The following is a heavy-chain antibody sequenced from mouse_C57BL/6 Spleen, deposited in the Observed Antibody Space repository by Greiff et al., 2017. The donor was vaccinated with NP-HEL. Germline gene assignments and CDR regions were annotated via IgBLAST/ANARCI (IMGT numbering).Heavy chain of an antibody. CDR2: ISDGGSYT. J-gene: IGHJ4*01. V-gene: IGHV5-4*03. CDR1: GFTFSSYA. D-gene: IGHD3-2*02. Sequence: DVMLVESGGGLVKPGGSLKLSCAASGFTFSSYAMSWVRQTPEKRLEWVATISDGGSYTYYPDNVKGRFTISRDNAKNNLYLQMSHLKSEDTAMYYCARTAQATGAMDYWGQGTSVTVSS. CDR3: ARTAQATGAMDY.